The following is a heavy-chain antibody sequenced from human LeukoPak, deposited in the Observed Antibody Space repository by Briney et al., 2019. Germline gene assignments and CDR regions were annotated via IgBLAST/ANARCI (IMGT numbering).Heavy chain of an antibody. D-gene: IGHD3-16*01. CDR1: GGALSSFY. V-gene: IGHV4-4*07. Sequence: SETLSLTCTVSGGALSSFYWSWVRQPAGKGPEWIGRVDTSGDTHYNPSLQSRATMSLDTSKKKFSPKLNSVAVADTAVYYSARSLGGASYYRDVWGKGTTVTVSS. CDR2: VDTSGDT. J-gene: IGHJ6*03. CDR3: ARSLGGASYYRDV.